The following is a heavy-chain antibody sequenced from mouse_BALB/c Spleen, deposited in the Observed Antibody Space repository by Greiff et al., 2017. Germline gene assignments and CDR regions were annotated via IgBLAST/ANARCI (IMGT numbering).Heavy chain of an antibody. J-gene: IGHJ2*01. Sequence: VQRVESGPSLVQPSQSLSITCTVSGFSLTSYGVHWVRQSPGKGLEWLGVIWRGGSTDYNAAFMSRLSITKDNSKSQVFFKMNSLQADDTAIYYCAKHRDGNYFDYWGQGTTLTVSS. D-gene: IGHD2-3*01. CDR1: GFSLTSYG. CDR2: IWRGGST. CDR3: AKHRDGNYFDY. V-gene: IGHV2-5-1*01.